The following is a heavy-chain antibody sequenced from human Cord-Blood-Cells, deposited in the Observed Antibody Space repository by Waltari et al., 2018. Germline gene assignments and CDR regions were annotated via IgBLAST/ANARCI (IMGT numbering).Heavy chain of an antibody. CDR3: ARQRSDCWSGYFPYYFDY. CDR1: GGSFRGYS. CDR2: INHSGST. D-gene: IGHD3-3*01. J-gene: IGHJ4*02. V-gene: IGHV4-34*01. Sequence: QLQRGGAVLSTPPETLSRTSAVYGGSFRGYSWGCLRPPPGKGLEWIGEINHSGSTNYNPSLKSRVTISVDTSKNQFSLKLSSVTAADTAVYYCARQRSDCWSGYFPYYFDYWGQGTLVTVSS.